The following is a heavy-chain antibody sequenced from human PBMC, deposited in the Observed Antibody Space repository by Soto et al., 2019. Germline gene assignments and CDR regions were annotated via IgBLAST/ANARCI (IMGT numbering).Heavy chain of an antibody. Sequence: GGSLRLSCAASGFTFNDHAMTWVRQAPGEGLEWVSTISAGAAATFYADSVKGRFTISRDDSRSTLFLQMTSLRAEDTAVYYCAKDQVGLWFGRQQSDYYYYYYMDVWGKGTTVTVSS. D-gene: IGHD3-10*01. CDR3: AKDQVGLWFGRQQSDYYYYYYMDV. CDR2: ISAGAAAT. J-gene: IGHJ6*03. V-gene: IGHV3-23*01. CDR1: GFTFNDHA.